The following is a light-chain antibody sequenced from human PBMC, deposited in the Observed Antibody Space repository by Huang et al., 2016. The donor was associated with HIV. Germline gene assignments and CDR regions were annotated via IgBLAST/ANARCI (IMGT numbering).Light chain of an antibody. V-gene: IGKV1-27*01. CDR3: QRYDSAPRA. J-gene: IGKJ1*01. Sequence: DIQMTQSPASLSASTGISVTLTCRASQDIGNFIAWVQQKPGKVPRLLIYAASVLQSGVPSRFSGRGSGTDFTLTITNFQAEDVATYYCQRYDSAPRAFGQGTKVDLK. CDR2: AAS. CDR1: QDIGNF.